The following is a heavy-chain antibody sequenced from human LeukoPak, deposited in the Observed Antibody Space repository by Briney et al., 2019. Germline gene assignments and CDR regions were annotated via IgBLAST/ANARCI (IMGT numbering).Heavy chain of an antibody. V-gene: IGHV3-11*01. CDR2: IRSGATTI. Sequence: SGGSLRLSCEASGFSFSDYYMSWIRQPPGKGLEWIAYIRSGATTIYYADSVKGRFTISRDNAKNSLYLQMNSLRAEDTALYYCARQVVVVAGIDYWGQGTLVTVSS. D-gene: IGHD2-15*01. CDR1: GFSFSDYY. CDR3: ARQVVVVAGIDY. J-gene: IGHJ4*02.